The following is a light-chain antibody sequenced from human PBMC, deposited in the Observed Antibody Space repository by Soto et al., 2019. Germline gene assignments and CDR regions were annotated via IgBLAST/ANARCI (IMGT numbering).Light chain of an antibody. Sequence: QSVLTQPASVSGSPGQSITISCTGTRSHVGGYNYVSWYQQHPGKAPKLMIYDVSNRPSGVSNRFSGSKSGNTASLTISGLQAEDEADYYCSSYTSSSLYVFGTGTKVTVL. J-gene: IGLJ1*01. CDR2: DVS. V-gene: IGLV2-14*01. CDR1: RSHVGGYNY. CDR3: SSYTSSSLYV.